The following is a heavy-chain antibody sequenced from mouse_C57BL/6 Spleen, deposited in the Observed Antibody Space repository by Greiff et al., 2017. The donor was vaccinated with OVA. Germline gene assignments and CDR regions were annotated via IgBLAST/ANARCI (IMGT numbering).Heavy chain of an antibody. J-gene: IGHJ4*01. CDR2: ISSGSSTI. D-gene: IGHD5-1*01. CDR1: GFTFSDYG. V-gene: IGHV5-17*01. Sequence: EVQGVESGGGLVKPGGSLKLSCAASGFTFSDYGMRWVRQAPEKGLEWVAYISSGSSTIYYADTVKGRFTISRDNAKNTLFLQMTSLRSEDTAMYYCARGSNYYAMDYWGQGTSVTVSS. CDR3: ARGSNYYAMDY.